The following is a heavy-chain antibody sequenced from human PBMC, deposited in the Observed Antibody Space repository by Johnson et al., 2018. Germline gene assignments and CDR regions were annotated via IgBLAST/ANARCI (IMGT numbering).Heavy chain of an antibody. Sequence: QVQLVQSGGGVVQPGRSLRLSCAASGFTFSSYGMHWVRQAPGQGLEWVAVIWYDGSNKYYADSGKGRFTISSDNSTIKRYLQMNSLSAEDTAVYYCAREQEEGARWWYFQHWGQGTLVTVSS. D-gene: IGHD1-26*01. J-gene: IGHJ1*01. CDR3: AREQEEGARWWYFQH. CDR1: GFTFSSYG. CDR2: IWYDGSNK. V-gene: IGHV3-33*01.